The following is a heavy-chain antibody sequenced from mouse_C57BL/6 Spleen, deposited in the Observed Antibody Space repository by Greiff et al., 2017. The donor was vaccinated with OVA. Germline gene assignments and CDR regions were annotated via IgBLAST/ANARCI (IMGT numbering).Heavy chain of an antibody. V-gene: IGHV7-3*01. CDR1: GFTFTDYY. Sequence: EVQVVESGGGLVQPGGSLSLSCAASGFTFTDYYMSWVRQPPGKALEWLGFIRNKANGYTTEYSASVKGRFTISRDNSQSILYLQMNALRAEDSATYYCARFYYGSSGYFDVWGTGTTVTVSS. CDR2: IRNKANGYTT. J-gene: IGHJ1*03. D-gene: IGHD1-1*01. CDR3: ARFYYGSSGYFDV.